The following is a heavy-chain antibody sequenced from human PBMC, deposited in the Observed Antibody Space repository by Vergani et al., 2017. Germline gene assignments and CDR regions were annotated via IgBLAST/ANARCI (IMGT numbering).Heavy chain of an antibody. CDR3: ARRVFPYDSSGRNWFDP. CDR2: IHPADSDT. V-gene: IGHV5-51*01. Sequence: EVQLLQSGAEVKKPGESLKISCQISGYSFTNYWIGWVRQMPGKGLEWMGIIHPADSDTRYSPSFQGQVTISVDKSISTAYLQRSSLRASDSAMYYCARRVFPYDSSGRNWFDPWGQGTLVTVSS. CDR1: GYSFTNYW. D-gene: IGHD3-22*01. J-gene: IGHJ5*02.